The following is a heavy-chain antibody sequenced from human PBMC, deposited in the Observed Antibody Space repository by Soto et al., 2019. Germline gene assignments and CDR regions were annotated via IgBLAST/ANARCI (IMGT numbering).Heavy chain of an antibody. V-gene: IGHV4-34*01. CDR3: ARAPRWLSFFDY. J-gene: IGHJ4*02. CDR2: INHSGST. D-gene: IGHD6-19*01. Sequence: SETLSLTCAVYGGSFSGYYWSWIRQPPGKGLEWIGEINHSGSTNYNPSLKSRVPISVDTSKNQFSLKLSSVTAADTALYYCARAPRWLSFFDYWGQGTLVTVSS. CDR1: GGSFSGYY.